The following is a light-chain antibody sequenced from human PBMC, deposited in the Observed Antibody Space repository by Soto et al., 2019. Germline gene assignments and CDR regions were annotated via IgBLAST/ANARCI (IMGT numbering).Light chain of an antibody. CDR2: GAS. J-gene: IGKJ3*01. Sequence: EIVMTQSPATLSVSPGERATLACRASQSITRNLAWYQQSPGQAPRRLIYGASIRATGIPDRFSGSGSGTDFTLTISRLEPEDSAVYFCHQYGSSPPFTFGPGTKVDIK. CDR1: QSITRN. CDR3: HQYGSSPPFT. V-gene: IGKV3-20*01.